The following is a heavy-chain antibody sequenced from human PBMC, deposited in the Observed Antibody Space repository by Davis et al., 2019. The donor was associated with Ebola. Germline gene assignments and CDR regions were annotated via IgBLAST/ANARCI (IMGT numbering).Heavy chain of an antibody. CDR1: RYAVTGPG. J-gene: IGHJ5*02. CDR2: ITADHDKT. D-gene: IGHD1-20*01. CDR3: ATLKWNLGRLFDP. V-gene: IGHV1-3*01. Sequence: SVPASCLASRYAVTGPGLSWVRHAPGHRLESMGWITADHDKTDYSQKFQGRVTITRDTSANTVYMELISLTFEDTAVYYCATLKWNLGRLFDPWGQGTLVTVSS.